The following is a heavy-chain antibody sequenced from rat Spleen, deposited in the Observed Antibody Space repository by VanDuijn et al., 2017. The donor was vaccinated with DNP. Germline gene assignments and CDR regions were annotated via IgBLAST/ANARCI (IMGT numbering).Heavy chain of an antibody. D-gene: IGHD1-9*01. CDR2: IFYDGSST. V-gene: IGHV5-7*01. Sequence: EVQLVETGGGLVQPGRSLKLSCVASGFTFSGYAMAWVRQSPKKGLEWVATIFYDGSSTFYRDSVKGRFTISRNNAKSTLYLQMNSLRSEDTATYYCTRHRDYGYNYHYFDYWGQGVMVTVSS. CDR1: GFTFSGYA. J-gene: IGHJ2*01. CDR3: TRHRDYGYNYHYFDY.